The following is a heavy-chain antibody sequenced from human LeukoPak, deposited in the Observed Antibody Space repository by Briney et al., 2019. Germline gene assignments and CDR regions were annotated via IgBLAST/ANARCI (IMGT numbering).Heavy chain of an antibody. V-gene: IGHV1-2*02. CDR3: ARDLSLWFGEFYYGMDV. CDR1: GYTFTGYY. D-gene: IGHD3-10*01. J-gene: IGHJ6*02. CDR2: INPNSGGT. Sequence: GASVKVSCKASGYTFTGYYMHWVRQAPGQGLEWIGWINPNSGGTNYAQKFQGRVTMTRDTSISTAYMELSRLRSDDTAVYYCARDLSLWFGEFYYGMDVWGQGTTVTVSS.